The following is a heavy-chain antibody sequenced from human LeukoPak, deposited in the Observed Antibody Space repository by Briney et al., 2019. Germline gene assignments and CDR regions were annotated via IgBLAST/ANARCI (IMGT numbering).Heavy chain of an antibody. CDR1: GGSISSYY. Sequence: PSETLSLTCTVSGGSISSYYWSWIRQPPGKGLEWIGYIYYSGSTYYNPSLKSRVTISVDTSKNQFSLKLSSVTAADTAVYYCARVAEMTTVTTGTTYYFDYWGQGTLVTVSS. J-gene: IGHJ4*02. CDR3: ARVAEMTTVTTGTTYYFDY. CDR2: IYYSGST. V-gene: IGHV4-30-4*01. D-gene: IGHD4-17*01.